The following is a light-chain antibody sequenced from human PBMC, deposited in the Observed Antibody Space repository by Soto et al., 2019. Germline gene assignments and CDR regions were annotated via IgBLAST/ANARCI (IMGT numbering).Light chain of an antibody. CDR2: DSS. J-gene: IGKJ5*01. CDR1: QNVRTS. Sequence: ELVLTQSPATLSLTPGERATLSCRASQNVRTSLAWYQQKPGQPPRRLIYDSSNRANGVPARFGGSGSGTDFTLTIDSLEPEDFAVYYCQQRNVWPPITFGQGTRLEIK. CDR3: QQRNVWPPIT. V-gene: IGKV3-11*01.